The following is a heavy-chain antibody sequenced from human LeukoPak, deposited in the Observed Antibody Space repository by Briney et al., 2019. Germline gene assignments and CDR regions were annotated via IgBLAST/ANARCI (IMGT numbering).Heavy chain of an antibody. V-gene: IGHV3-30*18. CDR1: GFTFSSYG. CDR2: ISYDGSNK. D-gene: IGHD4-11*01. J-gene: IGHJ6*03. Sequence: GGSLRLSCAASGFTFSSYGMHWVRQAPGKGLEWVAVISYDGSNKYYADSVKGRFTISRDNSKNTLYLQMNSLRAEDTAVYYCEKDGQTTVTRARHYYYYYMDVWGKGTTVTVSS. CDR3: EKDGQTTVTRARHYYYYYMDV.